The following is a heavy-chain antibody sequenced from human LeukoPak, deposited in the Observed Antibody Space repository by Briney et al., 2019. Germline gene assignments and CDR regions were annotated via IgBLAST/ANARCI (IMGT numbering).Heavy chain of an antibody. CDR2: ISCRAGTI. J-gene: IGHJ6*03. D-gene: IGHD1-14*01. CDR1: GFSFSGYE. CDR3: ARDDHRYFYYMDV. V-gene: IGHV3-48*03. Sequence: PGGSLRLSCAASGFSFSGYEMNWVRQAPGKGLEWVSYISCRAGTIFYADSVKGRFTISRDNAKNSLYLQMNSLRAEDTAVYYCARDDHRYFYYMDVWGKGTTVTVSS.